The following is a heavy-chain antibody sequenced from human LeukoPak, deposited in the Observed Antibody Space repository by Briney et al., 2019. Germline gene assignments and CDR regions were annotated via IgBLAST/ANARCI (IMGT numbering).Heavy chain of an antibody. CDR3: ASGYPYTSDY. D-gene: IGHD5-18*01. V-gene: IGHV3-48*03. Sequence: GGSLRLSCAASGFTFSNYPMNWVRQAPGKGLEWVSYIGSGGSPIYYADSVRGRFSISRDNAKNSLYLQMSSLRAEDTAVYYCASGYPYTSDYWGQGTLVTVSS. CDR2: IGSGGSPI. J-gene: IGHJ4*02. CDR1: GFTFSNYP.